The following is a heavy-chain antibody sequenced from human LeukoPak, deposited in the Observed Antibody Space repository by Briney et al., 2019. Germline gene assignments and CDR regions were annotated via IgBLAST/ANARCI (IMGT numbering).Heavy chain of an antibody. CDR3: AKIFHTDGYYLGEHLFDA. V-gene: IGHV3-33*06. CDR2: IWYDGSNK. Sequence: PGGSLRLSCAASGFTFSSYGMHWVRQAPGKGLEWVAVIWYDGSNKYYADSVKGRFTTSRDNSKSTLYLQMNSLRAEDTAIYYCAKIFHTDGYYLGEHLFDAWVQGTLVTVSS. D-gene: IGHD3-22*01. CDR1: GFTFSSYG. J-gene: IGHJ5*02.